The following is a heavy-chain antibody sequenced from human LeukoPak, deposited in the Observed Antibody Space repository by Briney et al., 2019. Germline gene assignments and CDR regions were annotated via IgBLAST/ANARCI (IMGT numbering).Heavy chain of an antibody. V-gene: IGHV3-48*03. CDR1: GFTLSGYA. J-gene: IGHJ4*02. CDR3: ARSGGNLDC. CDR2: ISSSGNII. D-gene: IGHD4-23*01. Sequence: GGSLRLSCAASGFTLSGYAMNWVRQAPGKGLEWVSYISSSGNIIYYADSVKGRFTISRDNAEDSLYLQMNSLRAEDTAVYYCARSGGNLDCWGQGSLVTVSS.